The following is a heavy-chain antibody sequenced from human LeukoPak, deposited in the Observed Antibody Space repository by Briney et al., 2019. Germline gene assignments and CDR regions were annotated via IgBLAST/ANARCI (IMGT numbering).Heavy chain of an antibody. CDR3: AGGLYSDILTGYYNFDY. Sequence: PSETLSLTCTVSGDSISSTSYYWGWIRQPPGKGLEWIGSIYYSGSTYYNPSLKSRVAISVDTSKNQFSLKLSSVTAADTAVYYCAGGLYSDILTGYYNFDYWGQGTLVTVSS. CDR2: IYYSGST. CDR1: GDSISSTSYY. J-gene: IGHJ4*02. V-gene: IGHV4-39*01. D-gene: IGHD3-9*01.